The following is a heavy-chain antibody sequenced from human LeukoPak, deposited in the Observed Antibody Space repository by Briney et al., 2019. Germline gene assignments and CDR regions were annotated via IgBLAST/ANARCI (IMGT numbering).Heavy chain of an antibody. D-gene: IGHD6-19*01. Sequence: SETLSLTCTVSGGSVSSGSYYWSWIRQPPGKGLEWIGYIYYSGSTNYNPSLKSRVTISVDTSKNQFSLKLSSVTAADTAVYYCARPSRMYSSGWPFDCWGQGALVTVSS. V-gene: IGHV4-61*01. J-gene: IGHJ4*02. CDR3: ARPSRMYSSGWPFDC. CDR1: GGSVSSGSYY. CDR2: IYYSGST.